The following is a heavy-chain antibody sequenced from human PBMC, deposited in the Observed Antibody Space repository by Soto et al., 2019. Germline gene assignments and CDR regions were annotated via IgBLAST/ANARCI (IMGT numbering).Heavy chain of an antibody. V-gene: IGHV3-30*18. CDR1: GFTFSSYG. J-gene: IGHJ4*02. Sequence: GGSLRLSCAASGFTFSSYGLHWVRQAPGKGLEWVAVISYDGSNKYYADSVKGRFTISRDNSKNTLYLQMNSLRAEDTAVYYCAKLLGIAAAGFGPFDYWGQGTLVTVSS. CDR3: AKLLGIAAAGFGPFDY. D-gene: IGHD6-13*01. CDR2: ISYDGSNK.